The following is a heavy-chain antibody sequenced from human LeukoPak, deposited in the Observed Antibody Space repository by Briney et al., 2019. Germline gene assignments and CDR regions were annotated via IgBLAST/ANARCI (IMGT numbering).Heavy chain of an antibody. J-gene: IGHJ4*02. V-gene: IGHV1-24*01. Sequence: GASVKVSCKVSGYTLTELSMHWVRQAPGKGLEWMGGFDPEDGETIYAQKFQGRVTMTEDTSTDTAYMELSSLSSEDTAVYSCATAAPYSSSTRTFDYWGQGTLVTVSS. CDR1: GYTLTELS. D-gene: IGHD6-6*01. CDR3: ATAAPYSSSTRTFDY. CDR2: FDPEDGET.